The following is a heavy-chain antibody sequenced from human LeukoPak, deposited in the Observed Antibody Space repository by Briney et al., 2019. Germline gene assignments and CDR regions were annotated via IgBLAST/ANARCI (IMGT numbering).Heavy chain of an antibody. V-gene: IGHV1-69*02. D-gene: IGHD3-22*01. J-gene: IGHJ4*02. CDR3: ANDDTSGYYQA. CDR1: GGTFTIHT. Sequence: SSVKVSCKASGGTFTIHTITLVRQAPGQGLEWMGRIIPVAGTHYAQKFQGRVTITPDKSTNTAYMELSSLRSDDTAVYYCANDDTSGYYQAWGQATLVTVSS. CDR2: IIPVAGT.